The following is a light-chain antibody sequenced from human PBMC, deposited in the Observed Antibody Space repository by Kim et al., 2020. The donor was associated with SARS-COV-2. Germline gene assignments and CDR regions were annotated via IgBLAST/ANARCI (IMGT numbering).Light chain of an antibody. CDR3: QQSYTVPWT. V-gene: IGKV1-39*01. CDR2: GAS. J-gene: IGKJ1*01. CDR1: QSIYNY. Sequence: SASVGGRVTITCRASQSIYNYLNWYQQKPGKAPKLLIYGASTLQSGVPSRFSGSASGTDFTLSINGLQSEDFATYYCQQSYTVPWTFSQGTKLEI.